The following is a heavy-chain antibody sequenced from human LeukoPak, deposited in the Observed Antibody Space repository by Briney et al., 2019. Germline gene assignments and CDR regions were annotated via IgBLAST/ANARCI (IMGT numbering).Heavy chain of an antibody. J-gene: IGHJ5*02. CDR2: ISDSGDRT. CDR1: GFTFSSYA. D-gene: IGHD3-10*01. V-gene: IGHV3-23*01. CDR3: AKESKYYP. Sequence: GGSLRLSCAASGFTFSSYAMSWVRQAPGKGLEWLSAISDSGDRTYYADSVKGRFTISRDNSKNALYLQMNSLRAEDTAVYYCAKESKYYPWGQGTLVTVSS.